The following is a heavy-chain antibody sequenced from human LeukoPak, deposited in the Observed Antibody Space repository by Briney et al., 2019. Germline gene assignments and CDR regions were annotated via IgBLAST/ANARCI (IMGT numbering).Heavy chain of an antibody. CDR3: ARRYSGYVDY. Sequence: SQTLSLTCAVSGGSISSGGYSWSWIRQPPGKGLEWIGYIYHSGSTYYNPSLKSRVTISVGTSKDQFSLKLSSVTAADTAVYYCARRYSGYVDYWGQGTLVTVSS. CDR2: IYHSGST. D-gene: IGHD1-26*01. V-gene: IGHV4-30-2*01. CDR1: GGSISSGGYS. J-gene: IGHJ4*02.